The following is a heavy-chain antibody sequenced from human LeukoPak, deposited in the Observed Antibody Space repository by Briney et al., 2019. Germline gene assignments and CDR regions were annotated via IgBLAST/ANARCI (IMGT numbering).Heavy chain of an antibody. CDR1: GFIFSSYW. J-gene: IGHJ4*02. CDR2: INSDGSST. D-gene: IGHD2-2*01. CDR3: ARRVVVPAAPYYFDY. V-gene: IGHV3-74*01. Sequence: GALRLSCAASGFIFSSYWMHWVRQAPGKGPVWVSRINSDGSSTSYADSVKGRFTISRDNAKNTLYLQMNSLRAEDTAVYYCARRVVVPAAPYYFDYWGQGTLVTVSS.